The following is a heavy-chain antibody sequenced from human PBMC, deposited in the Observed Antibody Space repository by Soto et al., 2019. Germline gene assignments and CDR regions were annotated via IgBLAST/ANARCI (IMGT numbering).Heavy chain of an antibody. CDR3: AYSSTPFDD. Sequence: GGSLRLSCVVSGFTFSSYAMHWVRQAPGKGLEWVAVISYDGSNKYYADSVKGRFTISRDNSKNTLYLQMNSLRAEDTAVYYCAYSSTPFDDWGQGTLVTVSS. D-gene: IGHD6-13*01. CDR1: GFTFSSYA. V-gene: IGHV3-30-3*01. J-gene: IGHJ4*02. CDR2: ISYDGSNK.